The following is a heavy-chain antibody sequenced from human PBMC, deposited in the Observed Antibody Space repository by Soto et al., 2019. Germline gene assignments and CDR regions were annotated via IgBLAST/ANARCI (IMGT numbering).Heavy chain of an antibody. Sequence: ASETLSLTCGVYGGSFSDYYWSWIRQPPGKGLEWIGEINHSGSTNYNPSLKSRVTISVDTSKNQFSLKLTSVTAADTAMYFCARGFRGYYDILTGRPSQNWFDPWGQGTLVTVSS. CDR2: INHSGST. CDR3: ARGFRGYYDILTGRPSQNWFDP. J-gene: IGHJ5*02. D-gene: IGHD3-9*01. CDR1: GGSFSDYY. V-gene: IGHV4-34*01.